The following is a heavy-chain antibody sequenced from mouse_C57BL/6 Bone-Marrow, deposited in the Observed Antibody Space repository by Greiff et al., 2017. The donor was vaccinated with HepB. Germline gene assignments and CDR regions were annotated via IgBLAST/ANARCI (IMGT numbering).Heavy chain of an antibody. V-gene: IGHV5-2*01. CDR3: ARVYYGYDGRAY. CDR2: INSDGGST. D-gene: IGHD2-2*01. J-gene: IGHJ3*01. Sequence: EVKLMESGGGLVQPGESLKLSCGSNEYEFPSHDMSWVRKTPEKRLELVAAINSDGGSTYYPDTMERRFIISRDNTKKTLYLQMSSLRSEDTALYYCARVYYGYDGRAYWGQGTLVTVSA. CDR1: EYEFPSHD.